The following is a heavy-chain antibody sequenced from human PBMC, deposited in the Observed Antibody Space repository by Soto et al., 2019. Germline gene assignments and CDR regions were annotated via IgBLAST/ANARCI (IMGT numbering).Heavy chain of an antibody. J-gene: IGHJ3*01. D-gene: IGHD2-15*01. V-gene: IGHV5-51*01. CDR1: GYNSTSYW. CDR3: AMLTIDAFDL. Sequence: GESLKISCKGSGYNSTSYWISWVRQMPGKGLEWMGIIYPGDSDTRYSPSFQGHVTISADNSISTAYLQWSSLKASDTAMYYCAMLTIDAFDLWGQGTMVTVSS. CDR2: IYPGDSDT.